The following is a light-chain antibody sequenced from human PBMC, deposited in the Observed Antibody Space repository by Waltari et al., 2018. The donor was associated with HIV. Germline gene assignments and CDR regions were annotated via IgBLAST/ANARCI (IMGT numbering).Light chain of an antibody. J-gene: IGLJ1*01. CDR2: DVN. CDR1: SSDVGGYTS. V-gene: IGLV2-11*01. CDR3: CSYAGIYSYV. Sequence: QSALTQPRSVSGSPGQSVTISCPGTSSDVGGYTSVSWFQQHPGKAPKLMIDDVNERPSGVPHRFSGSKSGNTASLIISGLQTEDEADYYCCSYAGIYSYVFGSGTKVTVL.